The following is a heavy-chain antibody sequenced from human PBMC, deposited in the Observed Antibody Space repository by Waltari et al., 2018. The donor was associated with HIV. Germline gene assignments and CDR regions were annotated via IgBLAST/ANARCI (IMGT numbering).Heavy chain of an antibody. Sequence: EVQLVESGGGLVKPGGSLRISCAASGITLSDAWLSWIRQGPGKGLEWVGRIKSKSEGGTTDYAAPVKGRFIISRDDSKNTLYLQMNSLRTEDTGVYYCTADSWGKGILVTVSS. CDR2: IKSKSEGGTT. J-gene: IGHJ4*02. CDR1: GITLSDAW. V-gene: IGHV3-15*01. CDR3: TADS.